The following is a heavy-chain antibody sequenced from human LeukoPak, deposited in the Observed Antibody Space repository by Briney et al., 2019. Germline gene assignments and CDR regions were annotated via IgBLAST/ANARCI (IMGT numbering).Heavy chain of an antibody. J-gene: IGHJ6*03. CDR2: ISYDGSDK. Sequence: GGSLRVSCAASGFTFSSYGMHWVRQAPGRGLEWVAVISYDGSDKFYADSVKGRFTISRDNSKNTLYLQMTSLRAEDTAVYCCAKDGLFLTTELKFFYMDVWGKGTTVTVSS. D-gene: IGHD4-11*01. CDR3: AKDGLFLTTELKFFYMDV. V-gene: IGHV3-30*18. CDR1: GFTFSSYG.